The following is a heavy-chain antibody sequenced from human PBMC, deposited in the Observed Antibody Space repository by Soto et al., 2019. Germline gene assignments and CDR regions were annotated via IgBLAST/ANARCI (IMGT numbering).Heavy chain of an antibody. V-gene: IGHV1-2*04. CDR3: ARANDPITIFGVVTPTYYYYMDV. CDR1: GYTFTGYY. CDR2: INPNSGGT. D-gene: IGHD3-3*01. J-gene: IGHJ6*03. Sequence: ASVKVSCKASGYTFTGYYMHWVRQAPGQGLEWMGWINPNSGGTNYAQKFQGWVTMTRDTSISTAYMELSRLRSDDTAVYYCARANDPITIFGVVTPTYYYYMDVWGKGTTVTVS.